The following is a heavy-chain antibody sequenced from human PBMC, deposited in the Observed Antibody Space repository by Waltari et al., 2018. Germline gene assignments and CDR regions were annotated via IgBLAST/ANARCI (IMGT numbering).Heavy chain of an antibody. V-gene: IGHV3-74*01. Sequence: EVQLVESGGGLFQAGGSLRLPCDGSGFTVSGPWMHWVRQGPGKGLLWVSRINRDGSDTAYADSAKGRFTISRDNAKNTLFLQMNSLRDEDTGVYYCARAGLLGGLDWWGQGTLVTVSS. CDR1: GFTVSGPW. CDR2: INRDGSDT. CDR3: ARAGLLGGLDW. D-gene: IGHD2-15*01. J-gene: IGHJ4*02.